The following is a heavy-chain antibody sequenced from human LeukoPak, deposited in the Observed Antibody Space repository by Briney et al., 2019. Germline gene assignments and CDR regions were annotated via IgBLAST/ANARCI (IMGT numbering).Heavy chain of an antibody. CDR1: GFTFSSSG. V-gene: IGHV3-30*03. CDR3: ARDRFIVSDSSGYYYFDY. D-gene: IGHD3-22*01. J-gene: IGHJ4*02. Sequence: PGGSLRLSCAASGFTFSSSGMHWVRQAPGTGLEWVAFISHEGTEKYFADSVKGRFTISRDNSKNTLYLQMNSLRDEDTAVYYCARDRFIVSDSSGYYYFDYWGQGTLVTVSS. CDR2: ISHEGTEK.